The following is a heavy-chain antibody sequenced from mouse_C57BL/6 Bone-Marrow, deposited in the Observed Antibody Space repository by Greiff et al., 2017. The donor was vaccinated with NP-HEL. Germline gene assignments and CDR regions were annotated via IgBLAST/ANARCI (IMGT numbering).Heavy chain of an antibody. D-gene: IGHD1-1*01. CDR2: IYPRSGNT. V-gene: IGHV1-81*01. CDR3: ARGGLLLYYYAMDY. CDR1: GYTFTSYG. J-gene: IGHJ4*01. Sequence: LVESGAELARPGASVKLSCKASGYTFTSYGISWVKQRTGQGLEWIGEIYPRSGNTYYNEKFKGKATLTADKSSSTAYMELRSLTSEDSAVYFCARGGLLLYYYAMDYWGQGTSVTVSS.